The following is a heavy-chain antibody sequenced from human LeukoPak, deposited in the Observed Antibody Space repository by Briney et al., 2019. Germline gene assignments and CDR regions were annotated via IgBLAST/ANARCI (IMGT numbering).Heavy chain of an antibody. CDR1: GFTFSNFG. V-gene: IGHV3-23*01. Sequence: GGSLRLSCAASGFTFSNFGMSWVRQAPGKGLEWVSVISGSGGSTYYADSVKGRFTISRDNSKNTLYLQMNSLRADDTAVYYCATYRQVLLPFESWGQGTLVTVSS. D-gene: IGHD2-8*02. CDR3: ATYRQVLLPFES. CDR2: ISGSGGST. J-gene: IGHJ4*02.